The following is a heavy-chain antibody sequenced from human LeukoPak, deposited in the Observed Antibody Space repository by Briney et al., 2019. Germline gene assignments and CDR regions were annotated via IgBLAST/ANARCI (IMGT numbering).Heavy chain of an antibody. Sequence: SETLPLTCAVYGGSFSGYYWSWIRQPPGKGLEWIGEINHSGSTNYNPSLKSRVTISVDTSKNQFSLKLSSVTAADTAVYYCARAEPDYGDYFYYFDYWGQGTLVTVSS. V-gene: IGHV4-34*01. CDR1: GGSFSGYY. J-gene: IGHJ4*02. CDR2: INHSGST. D-gene: IGHD4-17*01. CDR3: ARAEPDYGDYFYYFDY.